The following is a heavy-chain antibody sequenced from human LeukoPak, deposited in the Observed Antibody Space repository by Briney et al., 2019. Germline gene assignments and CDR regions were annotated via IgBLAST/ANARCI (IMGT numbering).Heavy chain of an antibody. CDR3: ARRFRGPYFTFDY. CDR1: GGSFSGYY. J-gene: IGHJ4*02. Sequence: PSETLSLTCAVYGGSFSGYYWSWIRQPPGKGLEWIGEINHSGSTNYNPSLKSRVTISVDTSKNQFSLKLSSVTAADTAVYYCARRFRGPYFTFDYWGQGTLVTVSS. D-gene: IGHD3-22*01. V-gene: IGHV4-34*01. CDR2: INHSGST.